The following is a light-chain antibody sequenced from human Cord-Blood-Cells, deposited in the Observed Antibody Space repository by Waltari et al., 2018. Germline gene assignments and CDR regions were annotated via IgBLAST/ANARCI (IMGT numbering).Light chain of an antibody. Sequence: QSALTQPPSASGSPGQSVTISCPGTSSEVGGYNYVSWYHHHPGKAPQLMIYEVSKRPSGVPDRFSGSKSGNTASLTVSGLQDEDEADYYCSSYAGSNNYVFGTGTKVTVL. V-gene: IGLV2-8*01. CDR2: EVS. CDR1: SSEVGGYNY. J-gene: IGLJ1*01. CDR3: SSYAGSNNYV.